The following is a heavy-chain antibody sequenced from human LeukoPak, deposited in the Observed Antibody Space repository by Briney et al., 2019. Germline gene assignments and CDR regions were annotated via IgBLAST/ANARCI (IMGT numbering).Heavy chain of an antibody. V-gene: IGHV4-59*01. Sequence: PSETLSLTCTVSGGSISSYYWSWIRQPPGKGLEWIGYIYYSGSTNYNPSLKSRVTISVDTSKNQFSLKLSSVTAADTAVYYRARSGEGPWEYYYYGMDVWGQGTTVTVSS. J-gene: IGHJ6*02. CDR2: IYYSGST. CDR3: ARSGEGPWEYYYYGMDV. D-gene: IGHD1-26*01. CDR1: GGSISSYY.